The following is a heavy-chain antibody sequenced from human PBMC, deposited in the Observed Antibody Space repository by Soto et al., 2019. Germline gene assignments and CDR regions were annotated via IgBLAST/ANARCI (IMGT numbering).Heavy chain of an antibody. CDR2: IDWDDDK. V-gene: IGHV2-70*11. J-gene: IGHJ6*02. CDR1: GFSLSTSGMS. Sequence: SGPTLVDPTQTLTLTCTFSGFSLSTSGMSVSKKNQPPGKALEWLARIDWDDDKYYSTSLKTRLTISKDTFKNQVVLTMTNMDPVDTASYYCARIRARPYYYYGMDVWGQGTTVTVSS. CDR3: ARIRARPYYYYGMDV. D-gene: IGHD5-12*01.